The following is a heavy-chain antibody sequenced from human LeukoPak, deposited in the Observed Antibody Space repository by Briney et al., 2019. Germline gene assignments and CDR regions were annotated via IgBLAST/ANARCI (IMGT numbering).Heavy chain of an antibody. CDR2: MNPNSGNT. J-gene: IGHJ6*02. V-gene: IGHV1-8*01. CDR3: ARGRSYSSGWYGGNYYYGMDV. CDR1: GYTFTSYD. D-gene: IGHD6-19*01. Sequence: ASVKVSCKASGYTFTSYDINWVRQATGQGLEWMGWMNPNSGNTGYAQKFQGRVTMTRNTSISTAYMELSSLRSEDTAVYYCARGRSYSSGWYGGNYYYGMDVWGQGTTVTVSS.